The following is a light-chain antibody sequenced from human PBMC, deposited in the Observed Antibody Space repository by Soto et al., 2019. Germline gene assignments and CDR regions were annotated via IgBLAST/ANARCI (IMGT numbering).Light chain of an antibody. CDR2: DDS. CDR3: QVWDTYVDHGV. CDR1: NIGVKS. Sequence: YELTQPPSVSVAPGQTAKITCGGENIGVKSVNWYLQKPGQAPVLVVYDDSDRPSGIPERFSGSNSNDGATLTISRVEAGDEADYYCQVWDTYVDHGVFGGGTKVTVL. V-gene: IGLV3-21*02. J-gene: IGLJ3*02.